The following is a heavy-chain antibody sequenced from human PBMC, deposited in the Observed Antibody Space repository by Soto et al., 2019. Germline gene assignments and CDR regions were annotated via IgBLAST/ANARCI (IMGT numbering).Heavy chain of an antibody. CDR3: ARERSVGYCITTTCPKPFYYYAMDV. J-gene: IGHJ6*02. D-gene: IGHD2-2*01. CDR2: IIPVFGTP. CDR1: GGTFTNYA. Sequence: SVKVSCKASGGTFTNYAFSWVRQAPGQGLEWMGGIIPVFGTPDYAQKFQGRVTITADESTRTASVELSSLRSDDTAVYYCARERSVGYCITTTCPKPFYYYAMDVWGQGTTVTVSS. V-gene: IGHV1-69*13.